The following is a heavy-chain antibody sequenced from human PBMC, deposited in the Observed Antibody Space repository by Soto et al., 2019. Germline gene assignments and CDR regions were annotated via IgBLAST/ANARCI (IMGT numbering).Heavy chain of an antibody. J-gene: IGHJ3*02. V-gene: IGHV1-18*01. Sequence: QVQLVQSGAEVKKPGASVKVSCKASGYTFTSYGISWVRQAPGQGLEWMGWISAYNGNTNYAQKLQGRVTMTTDTSTRTADMELRSLRSDDTAVYYCASGRPWDSSGGYGGAFDIWGQGTMVTVSS. CDR1: GYTFTSYG. CDR3: ASGRPWDSSGGYGGAFDI. D-gene: IGHD6-19*01. CDR2: ISAYNGNT.